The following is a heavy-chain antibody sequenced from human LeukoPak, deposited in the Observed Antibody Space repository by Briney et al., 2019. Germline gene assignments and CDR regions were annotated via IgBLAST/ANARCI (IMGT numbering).Heavy chain of an antibody. J-gene: IGHJ4*02. CDR1: GYIFSSYW. CDR3: AKELNYVASMVDY. CDR2: ISGSGGST. D-gene: IGHD3-10*01. Sequence: GGSLRLSCVGSGYIFSSYWMNWVRQAPGKGLEWVSAISGSGGSTYYADSVKGRFTISRDNSKNTLYLQMNSLRAEDTAVYYCAKELNYVASMVDYWGQGTLVTVSS. V-gene: IGHV3-23*01.